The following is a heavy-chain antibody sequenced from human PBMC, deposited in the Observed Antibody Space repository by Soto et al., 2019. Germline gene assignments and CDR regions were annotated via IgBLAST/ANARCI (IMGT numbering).Heavy chain of an antibody. J-gene: IGHJ3*02. Sequence: GESLKISCAASGFTFSSYAMSWVRQAPGKGLEWVSAISGSGGSTYYADSVKGRFTISRDNSKNTLYLQMNSLRAEDTAVYYCAKEGPYGGNGDDAFDIWGQGTMVTVSS. V-gene: IGHV3-23*01. CDR2: ISGSGGST. D-gene: IGHD7-27*01. CDR3: AKEGPYGGNGDDAFDI. CDR1: GFTFSSYA.